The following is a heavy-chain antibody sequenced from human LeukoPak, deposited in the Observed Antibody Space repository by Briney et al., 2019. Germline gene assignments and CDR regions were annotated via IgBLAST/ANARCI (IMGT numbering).Heavy chain of an antibody. V-gene: IGHV1-69*05. D-gene: IGHD2-2*01. Sequence: SVTVSFKSSGGTFISYAISWVRQAPGQGLEWMGGIIPIFGTANYAQKFQGRVTITTDESTSTAYMELRSLRFDDTAVYYCARDGVPEDWFDPWGEGSLVSVSS. CDR2: IIPIFGTA. CDR3: ARDGVPEDWFDP. J-gene: IGHJ5*02. CDR1: GGTFISYA.